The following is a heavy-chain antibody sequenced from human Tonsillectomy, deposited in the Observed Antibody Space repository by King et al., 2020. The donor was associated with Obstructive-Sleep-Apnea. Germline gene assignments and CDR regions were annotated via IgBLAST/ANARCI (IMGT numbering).Heavy chain of an antibody. CDR2: IFYSGST. J-gene: IGHJ4*02. V-gene: IGHV4-59*08. CDR3: ARGLGGLDY. CDR1: GGSISYYY. D-gene: IGHD3-16*01. Sequence: VQLQESGPGLVKPSETLSLTCTVSGGSISYYYWSWIRQPPGKGLEWIGYIFYSGSTNYNPSLKSRVTISVDTSKNQFSLKLSSVTAADTAVYYCARGLGGLDYWGQGTLVTVSS.